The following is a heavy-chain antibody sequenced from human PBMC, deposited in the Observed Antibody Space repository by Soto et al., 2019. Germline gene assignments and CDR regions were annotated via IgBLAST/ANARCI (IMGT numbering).Heavy chain of an antibody. CDR1: GGSFTSFI. D-gene: IGHD2-15*01. CDR2: IIPVLDVE. CDR3: AKSPNPGSPTPSYYGMDV. Sequence: QVQLVQSGAEVKKPGSSVKVSCKASGGSFTSFIVTWVRQAPGQGLEWMGRIIPVLDVEYYAQKFQGRLTITADKSTNTAYMELRSLRSEDTAVYYCAKSPNPGSPTPSYYGMDVWGLGTTVTVSS. V-gene: IGHV1-69*02. J-gene: IGHJ6*02.